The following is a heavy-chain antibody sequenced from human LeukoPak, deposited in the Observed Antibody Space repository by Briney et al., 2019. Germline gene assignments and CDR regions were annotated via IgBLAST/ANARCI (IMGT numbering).Heavy chain of an antibody. J-gene: IGHJ6*03. CDR1: GFTCRGHG. Sequence: PGQSLRLSCAAAGFTCRGHGMSWVRQAPRKGLEWVSYISPGSTTIYYAESVQGRFTVSRDDAKNSLYLQVNSLSAEDTAVYYCARIRGPTVYTYYMDVWGKGTTVSVSS. CDR3: ARIRGPTVYTYYMDV. D-gene: IGHD4-17*01. CDR2: ISPGSTTI. V-gene: IGHV3-48*04.